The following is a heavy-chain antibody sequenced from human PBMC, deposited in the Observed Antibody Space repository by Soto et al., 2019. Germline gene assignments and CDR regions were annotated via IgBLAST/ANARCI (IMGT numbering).Heavy chain of an antibody. D-gene: IGHD6-19*01. Sequence: EVQLLESGGGLVQPGGSLRLSCAASEFTFSSYVMNWVRQAPGKGLEWVSSISGSGGSTYYADSVKGRFTISRDNSKNTLYLQMNSLRAEDTAVYYCGGGWSGYYGMDVWGQGTTVTVSS. V-gene: IGHV3-23*01. J-gene: IGHJ6*02. CDR2: ISGSGGST. CDR3: GGGWSGYYGMDV. CDR1: EFTFSSYV.